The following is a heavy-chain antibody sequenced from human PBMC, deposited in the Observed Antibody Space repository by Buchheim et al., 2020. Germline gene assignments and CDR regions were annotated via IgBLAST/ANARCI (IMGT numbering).Heavy chain of an antibody. V-gene: IGHV3-21*01. Sequence: EVQLVESGGGLVKPGGSLRLSRGVSGFDFDSYSMNWVRQAPGRGLEWVASISSNSRYIYYADSLKGRFTISRDNANNSLFLQMNSLRAEDTGVYFCARDRGMLTFGLNPWGQGTL. D-gene: IGHD4/OR15-4a*01. CDR2: ISSNSRYI. CDR1: GFDFDSYS. CDR3: ARDRGMLTFGLNP. J-gene: IGHJ5*02.